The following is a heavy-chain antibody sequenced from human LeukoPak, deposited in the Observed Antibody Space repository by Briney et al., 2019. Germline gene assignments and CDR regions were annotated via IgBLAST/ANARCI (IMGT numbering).Heavy chain of an antibody. D-gene: IGHD3-10*01. CDR2: IYYSGST. V-gene: IGHV4-59*01. CDR1: GGSISSYY. J-gene: IGHJ4*02. Sequence: SETLSLTCTVSGGSISSYYWSWIRQPPGKGLEWIGYIYYSGSTNYNPSLKSRVTISVDTSKNQFSLKLSSVTAADTAVYYCARGRILLWFGELSPLDYWGQGTLVTVSS. CDR3: ARGRILLWFGELSPLDY.